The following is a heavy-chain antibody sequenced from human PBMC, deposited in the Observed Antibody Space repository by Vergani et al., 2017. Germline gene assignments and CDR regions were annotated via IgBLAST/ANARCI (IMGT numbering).Heavy chain of an antibody. CDR1: GFTFISYG. D-gene: IGHD3-3*01. CDR3: AKSGGPHDFWSGYYYYYMDV. J-gene: IGHJ6*03. CDR2: ISYDGSNK. V-gene: IGHV3-30*18. Sequence: QVQLVESGGGVVQPGRSLRLSCAASGFTFISYGMHWVRQAPGKGLEWVAVISYDGSNKYYADSVKGRFTISRENSKNTLYLQMNSLRAEDTAVYYCAKSGGPHDFWSGYYYYYMDVWGKGTTVTVSS.